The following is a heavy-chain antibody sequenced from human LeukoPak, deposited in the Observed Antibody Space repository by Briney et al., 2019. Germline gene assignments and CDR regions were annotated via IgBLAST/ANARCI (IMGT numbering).Heavy chain of an antibody. CDR2: INHSGST. Sequence: TSETLSLTCTVSGGSISSYYWSWIRQPPGKGLEWIGEINHSGSTNYNPSLKSRVTISVDTSKNQFSLKLSSVTAADTAVYYCASLIYDFWSGYRGYYYMDVWGKGTTVTVSS. CDR1: GGSISSYY. CDR3: ASLIYDFWSGYRGYYYMDV. D-gene: IGHD3-3*01. V-gene: IGHV4-34*01. J-gene: IGHJ6*03.